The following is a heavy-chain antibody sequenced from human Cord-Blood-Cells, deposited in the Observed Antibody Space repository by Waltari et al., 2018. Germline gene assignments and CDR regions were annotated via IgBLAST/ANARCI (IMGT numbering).Heavy chain of an antibody. CDR2: IYYSGST. D-gene: IGHD3-10*01. CDR1: GGSISSYY. V-gene: IGHV4-59*01. Sequence: QVQLQESGPGLVKPSETLSLTCTVSGGSISSYYWSWIRQPPGKGLEWIGYIYYSGSTNYNPSLKSRVTISVDTSKNQFSLKLSSVTAADTAVYYCAGARTYYYGSGSYYFDYWGQGTLVTVSS. CDR3: AGARTYYYGSGSYYFDY. J-gene: IGHJ4*02.